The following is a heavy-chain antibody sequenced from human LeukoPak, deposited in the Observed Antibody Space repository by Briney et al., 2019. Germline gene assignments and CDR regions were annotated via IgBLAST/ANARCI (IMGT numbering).Heavy chain of an antibody. V-gene: IGHV3-74*01. J-gene: IGHJ4*02. CDR2: INTDGSST. Sequence: GGSLRLSCAASGFTFSSYWMHWVRQAPGKGLVWVSRINTDGSSTSYADSVKGRFTISRDNAKNTLYLQVNSLRAEDTAVYYCARGFGDYYDSSGYYLFDYWGQGTLVTVSS. D-gene: IGHD3-22*01. CDR1: GFTFSSYW. CDR3: ARGFGDYYDSSGYYLFDY.